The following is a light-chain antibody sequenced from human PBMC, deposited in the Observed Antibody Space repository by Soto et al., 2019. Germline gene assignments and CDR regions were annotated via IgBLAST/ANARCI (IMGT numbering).Light chain of an antibody. CDR1: QSVSSN. V-gene: IGKV3-15*01. J-gene: IGKJ1*01. CDR3: QQHKNWPPWT. CDR2: GAS. Sequence: ETVMTQSPATLSVSPGERATLSCRASQSVSSNVAWYQQKPGQAPRLLIYGASTRAAGIPARFSGSGSGTEFTLTISSLQSEDFAVYYCQQHKNWPPWTFGQGTKMEIK.